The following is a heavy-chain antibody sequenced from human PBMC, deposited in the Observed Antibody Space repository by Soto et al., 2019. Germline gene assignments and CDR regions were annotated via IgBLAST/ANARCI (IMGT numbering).Heavy chain of an antibody. CDR2: ISSTTNYI. J-gene: IGHJ4*02. Sequence: PGGSMRVSCTAAGFTFTRYSRNWVRQTPGKGLEWVSSISSTTNYIYYGDSMKGRFTISRDNAKNSLYLEMNSLRAEDTAVYYCARESEDLTSNFDYWGQGTLVTAPQ. V-gene: IGHV3-21*06. CDR3: ARESEDLTSNFDY. CDR1: GFTFTRYS.